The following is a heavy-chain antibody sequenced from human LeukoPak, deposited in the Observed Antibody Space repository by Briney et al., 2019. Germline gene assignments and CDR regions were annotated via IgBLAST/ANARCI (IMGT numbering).Heavy chain of an antibody. CDR2: ISGSGGST. D-gene: IGHD4-23*01. Sequence: GGSLRLSCAASGFTFSSYAMSWVRQAPGKGLEWVSAISGSGGSTYYADSVKGRFTISRDNSKNTLYLQMNSLRAEDTAVYYCAKDSYGGNSPYYFDCWGQGTLVTVSS. CDR3: AKDSYGGNSPYYFDC. V-gene: IGHV3-23*01. CDR1: GFTFSSYA. J-gene: IGHJ4*02.